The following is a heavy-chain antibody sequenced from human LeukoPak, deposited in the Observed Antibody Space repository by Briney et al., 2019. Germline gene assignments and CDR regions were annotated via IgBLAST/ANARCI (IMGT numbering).Heavy chain of an antibody. V-gene: IGHV4-30-2*01. CDR3: VRRTSGSYSDY. CDR2: IYHNGNT. Sequence: SETLSLTCAVSGGSISSGGYSWSWIRQPPGKGLEWIGYIYHNGNTYYSPSLKSRVTISVDRSKNQLSLKLNSVTAADTAVYYCVRRTSGSYSDYWGQGTLVTVSS. CDR1: GGSISSGGYS. D-gene: IGHD1-26*01. J-gene: IGHJ4*02.